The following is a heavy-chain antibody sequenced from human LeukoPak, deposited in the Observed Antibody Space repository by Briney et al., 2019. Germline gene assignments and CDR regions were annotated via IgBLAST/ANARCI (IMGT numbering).Heavy chain of an antibody. D-gene: IGHD5-18*01. J-gene: IGHJ4*02. CDR1: GFTFKSYG. CDR3: ARKVAVAMDLDY. CDR2: ITGAGTST. V-gene: IGHV3-23*01. Sequence: GGSLRLSCVASGFTFKSYGMTWVRQVPGKGLEWLSSITGAGTSTKYADSVNGRSTISRDNSKNTLSLQMTGLRAEDTAVYYCARKVAVAMDLDYWGQGTLVTVSS.